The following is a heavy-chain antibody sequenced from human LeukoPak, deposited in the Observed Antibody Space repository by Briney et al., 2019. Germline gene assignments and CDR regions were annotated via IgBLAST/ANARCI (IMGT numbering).Heavy chain of an antibody. V-gene: IGHV4-31*03. CDR1: GGSISSGGYY. CDR2: IYYSGST. Sequence: RTSETLSLTCTVSGGSISSGGYYWSWIRQHPGKGLEWIGYIYYSGSTYYNPSLKSRVTISVDTSKNQFSLKLTSVTAADTAVYYCARGLGAATSEAFDIWGQGTLVTVSS. CDR3: ARGLGAATSEAFDI. D-gene: IGHD1-26*01. J-gene: IGHJ4*02.